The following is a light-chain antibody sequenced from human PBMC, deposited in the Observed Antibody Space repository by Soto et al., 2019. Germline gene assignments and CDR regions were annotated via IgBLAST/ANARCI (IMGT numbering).Light chain of an antibody. V-gene: IGKV3-15*01. CDR3: QQYDNWPIT. Sequence: EMVMTQSPATLSVSPGERATLSCRASQSVSSNLAWYQQKPGQAPRLLIYGASSRATGIPARFSGSESGTEFTLTISRMQSEDFAVYYCQQYDNWPITFGQGTRLEIK. J-gene: IGKJ5*01. CDR2: GAS. CDR1: QSVSSN.